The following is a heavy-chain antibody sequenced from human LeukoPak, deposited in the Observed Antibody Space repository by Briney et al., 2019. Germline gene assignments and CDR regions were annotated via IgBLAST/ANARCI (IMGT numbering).Heavy chain of an antibody. CDR2: IWYDGSNI. V-gene: IGHV3-33*03. CDR3: AKQLGYCSDGSCYFPY. Sequence: PGGSLRLSCAASGFTFSSYAMHWVRQAPGKGLEWVAVIWYDGSNINYGDSVKGRFAISRDNSRNTLYLQMNSLRAEDTAVYYCAKQLGYCSDGSCYFPYWGQGTLVTVSS. J-gene: IGHJ4*02. D-gene: IGHD2-15*01. CDR1: GFTFSSYA.